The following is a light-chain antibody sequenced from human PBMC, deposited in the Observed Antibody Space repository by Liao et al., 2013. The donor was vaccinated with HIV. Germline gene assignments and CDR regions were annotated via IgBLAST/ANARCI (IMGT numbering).Light chain of an antibody. Sequence: SYELTQPPSVSVSPGQTASITCSGDKVENKYVCWYQQKPGQSPVLVIYQDSKRPSGIPERFSGSNSGNSATLTISGTQTLDEADYYCQVWDSSINFVFGPGTKVTVL. J-gene: IGLJ1*01. CDR3: QVWDSSINFV. CDR2: QDS. CDR1: KVENKY. V-gene: IGLV3-1*01.